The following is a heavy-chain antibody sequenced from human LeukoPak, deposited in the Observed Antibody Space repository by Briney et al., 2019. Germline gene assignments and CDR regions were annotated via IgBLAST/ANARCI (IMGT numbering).Heavy chain of an antibody. V-gene: IGHV3-49*03. CDR1: GFTFADYA. CDR3: TRITMVRGAVAY. J-gene: IGHJ4*02. D-gene: IGHD3-10*01. Sequence: PGGSLRLSCTTSGFTFADYAMSWFRQAPGKGLEWVGFIRSKSNGGTTHYAASVEGRFTISRDDSNSIAYLQMNSLKTEDTAVYYCTRITMVRGAVAYWGQGTLVTVSS. CDR2: IRSKSNGGTT.